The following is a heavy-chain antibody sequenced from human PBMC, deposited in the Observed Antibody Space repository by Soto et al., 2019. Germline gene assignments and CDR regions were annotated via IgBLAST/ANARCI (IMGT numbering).Heavy chain of an antibody. V-gene: IGHV1-8*01. CDR1: GYTFTNYD. CDR2: MNPDSGNT. Sequence: QVQLVQSGAEVKKPGASVKVSCKASGYTFTNYDIHWVRQATGQGLEWMGWMNPDSGNTGQSKQFQGRVTMTRDTSIITDYLEMLSMSSEDTAVFYCARGHLPRFCFDPWGQGTLVTVSS. J-gene: IGHJ5*02. D-gene: IGHD3-3*01. CDR3: ARGHLPRFCFDP.